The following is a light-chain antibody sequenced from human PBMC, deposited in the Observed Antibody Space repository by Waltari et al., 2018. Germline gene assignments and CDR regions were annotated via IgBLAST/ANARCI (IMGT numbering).Light chain of an antibody. Sequence: QSALTQPRSVSGSPGQSVTISCTGTSSDVGGYNYVSWYQQHPGKVPKLMIYEVTKRPPGAPDRFSGSKSGNTASLPISGLQAEDEADYYCCSYAGGYTLGVFGGGTKLTVL. J-gene: IGLJ2*01. CDR3: CSYAGGYTLGV. CDR2: EVT. CDR1: SSDVGGYNY. V-gene: IGLV2-11*01.